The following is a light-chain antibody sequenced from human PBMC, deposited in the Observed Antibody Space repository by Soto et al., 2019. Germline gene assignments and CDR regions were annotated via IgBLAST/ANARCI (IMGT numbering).Light chain of an antibody. J-gene: IGKJ5*01. CDR1: QSVSSN. CDR2: DAY. V-gene: IGKV3-11*01. CDR3: QQRHMWPIT. Sequence: EIVMTPSPATLSVSPGERATLSCRASQSVSSNLAWYQQKPGQAPRLLIYDAYNRATGIPPRFSGSGSGTDFTLTISSLEPEDSAVYYCQQRHMWPITFGQGTRLEIK.